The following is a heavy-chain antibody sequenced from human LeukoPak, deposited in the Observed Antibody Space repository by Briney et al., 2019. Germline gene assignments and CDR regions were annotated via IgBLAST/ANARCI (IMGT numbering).Heavy chain of an antibody. Sequence: GASVKVSCKASGGTFSSYAISWVRQAPGQGLEWMGGIIPIFGTANYAQKFQGRVTITADESTSTAYMELSSLRSGDTAVYYCARDPRVYYDFWSGPYYFDYWGQGTLVTVSS. CDR3: ARDPRVYYDFWSGPYYFDY. D-gene: IGHD3-3*01. CDR2: IIPIFGTA. J-gene: IGHJ4*02. CDR1: GGTFSSYA. V-gene: IGHV1-69*13.